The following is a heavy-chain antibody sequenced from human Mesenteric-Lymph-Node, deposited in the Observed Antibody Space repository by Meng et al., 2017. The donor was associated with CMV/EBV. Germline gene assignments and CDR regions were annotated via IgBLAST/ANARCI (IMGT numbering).Heavy chain of an antibody. V-gene: IGHV4-59*01. Sequence: SETLSLTCIVSGDSINNFYWNWIRQSPGRGLEWIGHVYSSKNSKYNPSLNPSLMGRLSMSVDTSKNQVSLTLTSVTAADTAVYFCARGVLEVSDYYYGMDVWGQGTTVTVSS. CDR2: VYSSKNS. CDR1: GDSINNFY. D-gene: IGHD2-8*02. J-gene: IGHJ6*02. CDR3: ARGVLEVSDYYYGMDV.